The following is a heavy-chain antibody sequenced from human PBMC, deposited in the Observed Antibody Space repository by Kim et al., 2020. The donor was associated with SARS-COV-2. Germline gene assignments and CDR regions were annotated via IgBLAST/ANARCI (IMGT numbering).Heavy chain of an antibody. Sequence: NPSLKSRVTESVDTSKNQFSLKLSSVTAADTAVYYCASNKRFLERSMDVWGQGTTVTVSS. J-gene: IGHJ6*02. V-gene: IGHV4-31*02. D-gene: IGHD3-3*01. CDR3: ASNKRFLERSMDV.